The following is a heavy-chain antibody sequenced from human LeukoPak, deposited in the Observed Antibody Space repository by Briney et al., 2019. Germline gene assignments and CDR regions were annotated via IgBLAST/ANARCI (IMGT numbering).Heavy chain of an antibody. CDR1: GFTFSDYY. CDR2: ISSSGSTI. J-gene: IGHJ5*02. CDR3: AREWSGYPNWFDP. V-gene: IGHV3-11*01. D-gene: IGHD3-3*01. Sequence: GGSLRLSCAASGFTFSDYYMSWIRQAPGKGLEWVSYISSSGSTIYYADSAKGRFTISRDNAKNSLYLQMNSLRAEDTAVYYCAREWSGYPNWFDPWGQGTLVTVSS.